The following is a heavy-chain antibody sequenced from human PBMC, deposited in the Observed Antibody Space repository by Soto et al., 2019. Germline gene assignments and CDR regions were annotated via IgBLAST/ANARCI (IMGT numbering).Heavy chain of an antibody. D-gene: IGHD4-17*01. V-gene: IGHV3-72*01. Sequence: EVQLVESGGGLVQPGGSLRLSCAASGFTFSDNYMDWVRQAPGKGLEWVGRTRNKANSYTTEYAASVKGRFTISRDDSKNSLYLQMNSLKTEDTAVYYCARGPPSRVTTGYYYGMDVWGQGTTVTVSS. CDR2: TRNKANSYTT. CDR3: ARGPPSRVTTGYYYGMDV. CDR1: GFTFSDNY. J-gene: IGHJ6*02.